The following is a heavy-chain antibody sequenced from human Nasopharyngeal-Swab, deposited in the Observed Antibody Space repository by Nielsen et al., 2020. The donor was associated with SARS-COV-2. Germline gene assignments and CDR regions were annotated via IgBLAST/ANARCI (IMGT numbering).Heavy chain of an antibody. V-gene: IGHV4-34*01. CDR2: IQHSGRT. Sequence: SETLSLTCAVYGGSFSGYSWSWIRPPPGKGLEWIGEIQHSGRTNYNPSLKSRVTISVDTSKNQFSLKLSSVTAADTAVYYCARGGGIAARRAVYYFDLWGRGTLVTVSS. CDR1: GGSFSGYS. D-gene: IGHD6-6*01. J-gene: IGHJ2*01. CDR3: ARGGGIAARRAVYYFDL.